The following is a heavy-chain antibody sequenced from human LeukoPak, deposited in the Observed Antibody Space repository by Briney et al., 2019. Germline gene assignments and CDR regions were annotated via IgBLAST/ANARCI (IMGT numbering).Heavy chain of an antibody. CDR3: ARLIAVAGTEGFAY. V-gene: IGHV4-59*08. J-gene: IGHJ4*02. CDR1: GGSISIYY. CDR2: IYYSGST. D-gene: IGHD6-19*01. Sequence: PSETLSLTCTVSGGSISIYYWSWIRQPPGKGLEWIGCIYYSGSTNYNPSLKSRVTISVDTSKNQFSLKLSSVTAADTAVYYCARLIAVAGTEGFAYWGQGTLVTVSS.